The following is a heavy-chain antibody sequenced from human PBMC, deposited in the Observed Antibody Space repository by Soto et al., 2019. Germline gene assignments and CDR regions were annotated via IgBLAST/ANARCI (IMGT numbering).Heavy chain of an antibody. J-gene: IGHJ6*02. D-gene: IGHD5-12*01. CDR2: INPNSGGT. CDR1: GYTFTGYY. Sequence: ASVKVSCKASGYTFTGYYMHWVRQAPGQGLEWMGWINPNSGGTNYAQKIQGWVNMTRDTSISTACMELSRLRYDDTAEKNCRRFRRIVATIRDYYYGMDVWGQGTTVTVSS. V-gene: IGHV1-2*04. CDR3: RRFRRIVATIRDYYYGMDV.